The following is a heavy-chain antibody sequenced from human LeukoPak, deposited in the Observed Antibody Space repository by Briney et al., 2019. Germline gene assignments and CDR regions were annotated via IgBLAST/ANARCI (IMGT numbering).Heavy chain of an antibody. CDR2: IYTSGST. CDR3: ARDLSYGDYIWFDP. CDR1: GGSFSGYY. D-gene: IGHD4-17*01. V-gene: IGHV4-4*07. J-gene: IGHJ5*02. Sequence: SETLSLTCAVYGGSFSGYYWSRIRQPAGKGLEWIGRIYTSGSTNYNPSLKSRVTMSVDTSKNQFSLKLSSVTAADTAVYYCARDLSYGDYIWFDPWGQGTLVTVSS.